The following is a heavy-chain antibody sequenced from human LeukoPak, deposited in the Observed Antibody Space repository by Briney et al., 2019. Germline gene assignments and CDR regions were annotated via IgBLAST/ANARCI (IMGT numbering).Heavy chain of an antibody. J-gene: IGHJ5*02. CDR1: GYTFTSYD. D-gene: IGHD2-2*01. CDR2: MNPNSGNT. Sequence: ASVKVSRKASGYTFTSYDINWVRQATGQGLEWMGWMNPNSGNTGYAQKFQGRVTMTRNTSISTAYMELSSLRSEDTAVYYCARGQGYCSSTSCPNWFDPWGQGTLVTVSS. CDR3: ARGQGYCSSTSCPNWFDP. V-gene: IGHV1-8*01.